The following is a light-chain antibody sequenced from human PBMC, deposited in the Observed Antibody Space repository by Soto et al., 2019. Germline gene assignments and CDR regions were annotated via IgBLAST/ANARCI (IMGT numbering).Light chain of an antibody. CDR2: GTF. J-gene: IGKJ4*01. CDR3: QQYNNWPRAT. CDR1: QDIKTY. Sequence: AIQLTQSPSSLSASVGDRVSITCRASQDIKTYLAWYQQKEGKAPKLLISGTFTLQSGVPSRFNGSGSGTDFTLTISRLQPEDFATYYCQQYNNWPRATFCGGTKVEIK. V-gene: IGKV1D-13*01.